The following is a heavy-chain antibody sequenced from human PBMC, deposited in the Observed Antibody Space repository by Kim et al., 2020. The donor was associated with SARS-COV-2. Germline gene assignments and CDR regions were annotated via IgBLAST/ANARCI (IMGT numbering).Heavy chain of an antibody. CDR2: IIPILGIA. D-gene: IGHD3-10*01. J-gene: IGHJ6*02. Sequence: SVKVSCKASGGTFSSYAISWVRQAPGQGLEWMGRIIPILGIANYAQKFQGRVTITADKSTSTAYMELSSLRSEDTAVYYCAREGGRFGELFKSYYYYYGMDVWGQGTTVTVSS. V-gene: IGHV1-69*04. CDR1: GGTFSSYA. CDR3: AREGGRFGELFKSYYYYYGMDV.